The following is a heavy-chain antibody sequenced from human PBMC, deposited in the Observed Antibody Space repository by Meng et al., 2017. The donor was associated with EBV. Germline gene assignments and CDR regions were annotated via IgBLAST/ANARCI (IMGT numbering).Heavy chain of an antibody. J-gene: IGHJ4*02. CDR1: GYTFTGYY. V-gene: IGHV1-2*06. Sequence: QVQSRAEGKKPGASVKVSCKASGYTFTGYYMHWVRQAPGQGLGWMGRINPNSGGTNYAQKFQGRVTMTRDTSISTAYMELSRLRSDDTAVYYCARVGIAVAGTGDYWGQGTLVTVSS. CDR3: ARVGIAVAGTGDY. CDR2: INPNSGGT. D-gene: IGHD6-19*01.